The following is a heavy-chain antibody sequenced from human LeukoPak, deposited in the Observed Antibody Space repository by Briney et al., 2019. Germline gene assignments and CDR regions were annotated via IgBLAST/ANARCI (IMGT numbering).Heavy chain of an antibody. CDR2: INHSGST. Sequence: PSETLSLTCAVYGGSFSGYYWSWIRQPPGKGLEWIGEINHSGSTHYNPSLKSRVTISVDTSKNQFSLKLSSVTAADTAVYYCVSRSSSWYSFDYWGQGTLVTVSS. J-gene: IGHJ4*02. CDR1: GGSFSGYY. V-gene: IGHV4-34*01. D-gene: IGHD6-13*01. CDR3: VSRSSSWYSFDY.